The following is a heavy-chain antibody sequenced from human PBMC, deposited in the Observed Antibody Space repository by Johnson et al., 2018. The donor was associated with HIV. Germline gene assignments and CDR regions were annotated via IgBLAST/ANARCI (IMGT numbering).Heavy chain of an antibody. Sequence: SWVRQAPGKGLEWVSVIYSGGSTYYADSVKGRFTISRDNSKNTLYLQMNSLRAEDTAVYYCAKGIYDFWSGYYAFDIWGQGTMITVSS. J-gene: IGHJ3*02. D-gene: IGHD3-3*01. CDR2: IYSGGST. CDR3: AKGIYDFWSGYYAFDI. V-gene: IGHV3-53*01.